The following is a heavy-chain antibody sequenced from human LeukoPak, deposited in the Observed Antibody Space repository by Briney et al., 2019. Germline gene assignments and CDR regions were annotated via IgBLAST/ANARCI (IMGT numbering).Heavy chain of an antibody. J-gene: IGHJ4*02. CDR3: ARGFQWRDS. Sequence: SETLSLTCTVPGVSISSRSYYWGWVRQPPGKGLEWIGNIYYSGTTYYNPSLSRRVTISVDTSKNQFSLNLSSVTAADTAVYYCARGFQWRDSWGQGTLVTVSS. V-gene: IGHV4-39*01. CDR1: GVSISSRSYY. CDR2: IYYSGTT. D-gene: IGHD6-19*01.